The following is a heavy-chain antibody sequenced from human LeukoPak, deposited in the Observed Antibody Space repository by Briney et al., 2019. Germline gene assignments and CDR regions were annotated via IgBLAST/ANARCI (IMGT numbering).Heavy chain of an antibody. CDR2: IWYDGSNK. D-gene: IGHD1-26*01. CDR3: AKTAWDDSPGAFDI. Sequence: AGGSLRLSCAASGFTFSSYGRHWVRQAPGKGLEWVAVIWYDGSNKYYADSVKGRFTISRDNSKNTLYLQMNSLRAEDTAVYYCAKTAWDDSPGAFDIWGQGTMVTVSS. J-gene: IGHJ3*02. V-gene: IGHV3-33*06. CDR1: GFTFSSYG.